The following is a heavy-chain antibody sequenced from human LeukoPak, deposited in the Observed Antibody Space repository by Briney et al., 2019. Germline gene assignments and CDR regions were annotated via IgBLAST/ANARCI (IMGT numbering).Heavy chain of an antibody. CDR3: ARDRPSFDY. CDR1: GFTFSSYE. V-gene: IGHV3-48*03. Sequence: GGSLRLSCAASGFTFSSYEMNWVRQAPGKGLERVSYISSSGSTIYYADSVKGRFTISRDNAKNSLYLQMNSLRAEDTAVYYCARDRPSFDYWGQGTLVTVSS. CDR2: ISSSGSTI. J-gene: IGHJ4*02.